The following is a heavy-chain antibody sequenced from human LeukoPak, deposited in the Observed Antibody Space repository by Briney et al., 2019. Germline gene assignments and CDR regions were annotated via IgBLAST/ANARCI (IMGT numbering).Heavy chain of an antibody. CDR1: GFTLSSYA. CDR3: VRDDSGSVIRGVLHY. V-gene: IGHV3-33*01. Sequence: GRSLRLSCTASGFTLSSYAIHWVRQAPGKGLEWVSVIYLDGSKIYYADSVKGRFTLSRDNSKNTLYLLMNSLIAEDTAVYYCVRDDSGSVIRGVLHYWGQGALVTVSS. D-gene: IGHD3-10*01. CDR2: IYLDGSKI. J-gene: IGHJ4*02.